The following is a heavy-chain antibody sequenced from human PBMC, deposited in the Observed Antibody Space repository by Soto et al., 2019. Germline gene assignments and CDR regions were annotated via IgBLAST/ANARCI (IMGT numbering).Heavy chain of an antibody. V-gene: IGHV4-39*01. CDR3: ARHFVAVVIKGWGY. J-gene: IGHJ4*02. CDR2: TYYNGNA. Sequence: LETLSLTWNVSGGSIDRSNYYWDWLRQPPGKGLEWIGTTYYNGNAYYNPSLRSRVSMSVETSKNQFSLKLISVTAADTAVYYCARHFVAVVIKGWGYWGQGKLVTVSS. CDR1: GGSIDRSNYY. D-gene: IGHD3-10*01.